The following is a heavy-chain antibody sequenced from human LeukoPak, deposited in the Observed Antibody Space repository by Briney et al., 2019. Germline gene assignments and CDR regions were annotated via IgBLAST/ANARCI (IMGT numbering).Heavy chain of an antibody. J-gene: IGHJ4*02. CDR3: ARVHSSGWYFDY. CDR2: IYYSGST. D-gene: IGHD6-19*01. Sequence: NPSETLSLTCTVSGGSISSYYWSWIRQPPGKGLEWIGYIYYSGSTNYNPSLKSRVTISVDTSKNQFSLKLSSVTAADTAVYYCARVHSSGWYFDYWGQGTLVTVSS. V-gene: IGHV4-59*12. CDR1: GGSISSYY.